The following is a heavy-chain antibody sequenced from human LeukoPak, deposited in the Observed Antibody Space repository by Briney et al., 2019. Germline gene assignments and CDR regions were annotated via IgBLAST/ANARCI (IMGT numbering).Heavy chain of an antibody. CDR2: ISGSGGST. Sequence: GGSLRPSCAASGFTFSSYAMSWVRQAPGKGLEWVSAISGSGGSTYYADSVKGRFTISRDNSKNTLYLQMNSLRAEDTAVYYCAKLEGPLPLYYMDVWGKGTTVTVSS. CDR3: AKLEGPLPLYYMDV. V-gene: IGHV3-23*01. J-gene: IGHJ6*03. CDR1: GFTFSSYA. D-gene: IGHD1-1*01.